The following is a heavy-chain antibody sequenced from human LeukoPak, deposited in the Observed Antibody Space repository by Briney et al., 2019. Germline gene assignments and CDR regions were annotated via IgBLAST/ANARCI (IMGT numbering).Heavy chain of an antibody. CDR3: ARDYKGAFDI. J-gene: IGHJ3*02. D-gene: IGHD3-10*01. V-gene: IGHV3-48*03. CDR2: ISSSGSTI. Sequence: PGGSLRLSCAASGFTFSSYEMNWVRQAPGKGLEWASYISSSGSTIYYADSVKGRFTISRDNAKNSLYLQMNSLRAEDTAVYYCARDYKGAFDIWGQGTMVTVSS. CDR1: GFTFSSYE.